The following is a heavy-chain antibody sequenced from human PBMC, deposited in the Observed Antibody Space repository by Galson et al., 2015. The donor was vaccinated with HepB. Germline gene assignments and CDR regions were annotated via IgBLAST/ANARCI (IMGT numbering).Heavy chain of an antibody. CDR2: IKQDGSEK. J-gene: IGHJ4*02. CDR3: VRVGSSWYSYLDS. D-gene: IGHD6-13*01. V-gene: IGHV3-7*03. CDR1: GFTFSTYW. Sequence: SLRLSCAASGFTFSTYWMTWVRQAPGKGLEWVANIKQDGSEKNYVDSVKGRFTISRDNAKNSLFLQMNSLRAEDTAVYYCVRVGSSWYSYLDSWGQGTLVTGSS.